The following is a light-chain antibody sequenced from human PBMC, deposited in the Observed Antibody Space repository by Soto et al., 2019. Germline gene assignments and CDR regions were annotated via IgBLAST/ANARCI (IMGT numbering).Light chain of an antibody. J-gene: IGKJ1*01. CDR2: GAS. V-gene: IGKV3-15*01. Sequence: EIVMTQSPATLSVSPGDRATLSCRAGQSVSTNLAWYQQKPGQAPRLLIYGASTRATGIPARFSGSGSGTEFTLTISSLQSEDFAVYYCQQYDNWPPWTFGRGTKVEIK. CDR3: QQYDNWPPWT. CDR1: QSVSTN.